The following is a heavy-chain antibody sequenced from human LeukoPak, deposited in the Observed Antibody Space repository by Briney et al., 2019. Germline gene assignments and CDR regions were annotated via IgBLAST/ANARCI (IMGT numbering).Heavy chain of an antibody. Sequence: GGSLRLSCAASGFTFDDYAMHWVRQAPGKGLEWVSGISWNSGSIGYADSVKGRFTISRDNAKNSLYLQMNSLRAEDTAVYYCASVSGWYALDYWGQGTLVTVSS. J-gene: IGHJ4*02. CDR3: ASVSGWYALDY. V-gene: IGHV3-9*01. D-gene: IGHD6-19*01. CDR2: ISWNSGSI. CDR1: GFTFDDYA.